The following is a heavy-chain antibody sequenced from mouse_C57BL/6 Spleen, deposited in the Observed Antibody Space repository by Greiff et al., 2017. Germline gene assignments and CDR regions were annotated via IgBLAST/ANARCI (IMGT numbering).Heavy chain of an antibody. V-gene: IGHV3-6*01. CDR2: ISYDGSN. Sequence: VQLKESGPGLVKPSQSLSLTCSVTGYSIPSGYYWNWIRQFPGNKLEWMGYISYDGSNNYNPSLNNRISITRDTSKNQFFLKLNSVTTEDTATYYCARDPHYLDYWGQGTTLTVSS. CDR1: GYSIPSGYY. CDR3: ARDPHYLDY. J-gene: IGHJ2*01.